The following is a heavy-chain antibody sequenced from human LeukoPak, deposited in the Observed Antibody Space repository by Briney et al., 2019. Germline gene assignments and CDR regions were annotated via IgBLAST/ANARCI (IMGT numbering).Heavy chain of an antibody. J-gene: IGHJ5*02. Sequence: ASVKVSCKASGYTFTSYGISWVRQAPGQGLEWMGWISAYNGNTNYAQKLQGRVTMTTDTSTSTAYMELRSLRSDDTAVYYCARGLGIAARPDDSRWFDPWGQGTLVTVSS. V-gene: IGHV1-18*01. CDR1: GYTFTSYG. CDR3: ARGLGIAARPDDSRWFDP. CDR2: ISAYNGNT. D-gene: IGHD6-6*01.